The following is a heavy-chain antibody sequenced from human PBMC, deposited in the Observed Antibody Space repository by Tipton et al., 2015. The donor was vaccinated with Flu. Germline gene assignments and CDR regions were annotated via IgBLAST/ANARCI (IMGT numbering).Heavy chain of an antibody. CDR1: GGSISSYY. Sequence: TLSLTCTVSGGSISSYYWSWIRQPPGKGLEWIGYIYYSGSTNYNPSLKSRVTISVDTSKNQFSLKLSSVTAADTAVYYCARGTYDSSLFDIWGQGTMVPVSS. CDR2: IYYSGST. V-gene: IGHV4-59*01. D-gene: IGHD3-22*01. CDR3: ARGTYDSSLFDI. J-gene: IGHJ3*02.